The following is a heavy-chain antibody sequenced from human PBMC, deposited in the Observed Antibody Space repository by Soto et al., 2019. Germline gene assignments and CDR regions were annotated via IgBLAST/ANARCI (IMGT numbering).Heavy chain of an antibody. CDR1: GYTFTSYG. CDR2: ISAYNGNT. J-gene: IGHJ4*02. V-gene: IGHV1-18*01. CDR3: ARDSIVATIKMEIDY. Sequence: QVQLVQSGGEVKKPGASVKVSCKASGYTFTSYGISWVRQAPGQGLEWMGWISAYNGNTNYAQKLQGRVTMTTDTSTSTAYMELRSLRSDDTDVYYCARDSIVATIKMEIDYWGQGTLVTVSS. D-gene: IGHD5-12*01.